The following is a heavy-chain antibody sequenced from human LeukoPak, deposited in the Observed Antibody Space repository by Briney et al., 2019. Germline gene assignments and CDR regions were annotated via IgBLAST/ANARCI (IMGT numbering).Heavy chain of an antibody. V-gene: IGHV4-39*01. Sequence: SETLSLTCTVSCGYISSSSYYWGWIRQPPGKGLEWIGRIYYSGSTYYTPSLKRRVTISVDPSKSQFSLKLSSVSAADTAVYYCTRHPRFLEWHMGYWGQGTLVTVSS. CDR3: TRHPRFLEWHMGY. CDR1: CGYISSSSYY. J-gene: IGHJ4*02. CDR2: IYYSGST. D-gene: IGHD3-3*01.